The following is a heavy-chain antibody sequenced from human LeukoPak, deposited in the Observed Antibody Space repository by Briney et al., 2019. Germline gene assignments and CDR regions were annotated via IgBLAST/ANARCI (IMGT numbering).Heavy chain of an antibody. D-gene: IGHD5-18*01. CDR1: GFTFSNYA. CDR3: AKVGYSYGFYYYMDV. Sequence: GGSLRLSCAASGFTFSNYAMSWVRQAPGKGLEWVSAISSSGGSTYYTDTVKGRFTISRDNSKNTLYLQMNSLRAEDTAVYYCAKVGYSYGFYYYMDVWGKGTTVTVSS. CDR2: ISSSGGST. J-gene: IGHJ6*03. V-gene: IGHV3-23*01.